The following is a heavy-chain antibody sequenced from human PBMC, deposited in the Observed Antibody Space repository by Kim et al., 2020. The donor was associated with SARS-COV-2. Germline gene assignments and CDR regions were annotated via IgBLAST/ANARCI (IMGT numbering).Heavy chain of an antibody. CDR3: TRQHIVATTFDI. D-gene: IGHD5-12*01. Sequence: FTISKDDSKSIAYLQMNSLKTEDTAVYYCTRQHIVATTFDIWGQGTMVTVSS. V-gene: IGHV3-49*02. J-gene: IGHJ3*02.